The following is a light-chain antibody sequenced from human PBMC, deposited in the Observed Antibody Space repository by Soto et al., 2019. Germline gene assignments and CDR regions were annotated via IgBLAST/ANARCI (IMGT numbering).Light chain of an antibody. CDR2: DDN. CDR3: CSYAGRSAYV. Sequence: SVLTQPASVSGSRGQSITISCTGTSSDVRNYKLVSWYQHHPGKAPQLMIYDDNKRPSGVSNRFSGSKSGNTASLTIYDLQADDEADYHCCSYAGRSAYVFGTGTKVTVL. CDR1: SSDVRNYKL. V-gene: IGLV2-23*01. J-gene: IGLJ1*01.